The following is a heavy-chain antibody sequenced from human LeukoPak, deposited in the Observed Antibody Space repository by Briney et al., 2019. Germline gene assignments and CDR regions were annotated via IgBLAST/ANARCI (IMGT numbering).Heavy chain of an antibody. D-gene: IGHD6-19*01. J-gene: IGHJ6*02. V-gene: IGHV4-59*01. CDR1: GGSISSYY. Sequence: SETLSLTCTVSGGSISSYYWSWIRQPPGKGLEWIGYIYYSGSTNYNPSLKSRVTISVDTSKNQFSLKLSSVTAADTAVYYCARGPDSSGPPVDGMDVWGQGTTVTVSS. CDR3: ARGPDSSGPPVDGMDV. CDR2: IYYSGST.